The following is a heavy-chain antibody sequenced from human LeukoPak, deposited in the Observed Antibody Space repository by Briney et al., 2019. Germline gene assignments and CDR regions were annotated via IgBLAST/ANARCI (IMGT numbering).Heavy chain of an antibody. CDR1: GGTFSSYA. CDR2: IIPIFGTA. V-gene: IGHV1-69*13. J-gene: IGHJ4*02. CDR3: AREGAGREWYSSAFDY. Sequence: GASVKVSCKASGGTFSSYAISWVRQAPGQGLEWMGGIIPIFGTANYAQKFQGRVTITADESTSTAYMELSSLRSEDTAVYYCAREGAGREWYSSAFDYWGQGTLVTVSS. D-gene: IGHD6-25*01.